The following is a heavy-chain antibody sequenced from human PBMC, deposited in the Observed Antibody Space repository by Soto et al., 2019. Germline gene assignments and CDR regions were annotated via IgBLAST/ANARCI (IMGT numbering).Heavy chain of an antibody. CDR1: GFTFSRYA. D-gene: IGHD2-15*01. CDR2: ISYDGNNE. V-gene: IGHV3-30-3*01. Sequence: GGSLRLSCAASGFTFSRYAIHWVRQAPGKGLEWVAVISYDGNNEYYADSVKGRFTISRDNSKVTLYLQMSSLRAENTAVYYCAIDRDIVFTYYYGMDVWGQGTTVTVSS. CDR3: AIDRDIVFTYYYGMDV. J-gene: IGHJ6*02.